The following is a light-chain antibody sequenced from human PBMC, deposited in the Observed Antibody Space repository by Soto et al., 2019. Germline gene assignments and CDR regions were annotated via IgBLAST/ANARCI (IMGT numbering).Light chain of an antibody. CDR3: AAWDDYLNGVV. CDR2: EVS. V-gene: IGLV2-8*01. J-gene: IGLJ2*01. CDR1: SSDVGGNNDY. Sequence: QSALTQPPSASGSPGQSVTISCTGTSSDVGGNNDYVSWYQQHPGKAPKLMIYEVSKRPPGVPDRFSGSKSGTSASLAISGLQSEDEADYYCAAWDDYLNGVVFGGGTKVTVL.